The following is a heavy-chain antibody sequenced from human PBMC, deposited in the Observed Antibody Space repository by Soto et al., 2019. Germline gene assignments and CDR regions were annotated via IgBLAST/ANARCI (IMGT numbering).Heavy chain of an antibody. J-gene: IGHJ4*02. CDR1: GGSFSGYY. CDR3: ARGSWAVRFDQ. CDR2: INHSGST. Sequence: QVHLQQWGAGLLKPSETLSLTCAVYGGSFYGGSFSGYYWSWIRQPPGKGLEWIGEINHSGSTNYNPSLKSLVTISIDTSKNQFSLKLSSVTAADTAIYYCARGSWAVRFDQWGQGTLVAISS. V-gene: IGHV4-34*02. D-gene: IGHD2-8*01.